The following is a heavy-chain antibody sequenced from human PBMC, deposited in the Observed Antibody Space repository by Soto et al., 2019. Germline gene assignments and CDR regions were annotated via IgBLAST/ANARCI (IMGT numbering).Heavy chain of an antibody. CDR3: ARSWFGELSYYYGMDV. J-gene: IGHJ6*02. D-gene: IGHD3-10*01. V-gene: IGHV4-30-4*01. CDR2: IYYSGST. CDR1: GGSISSGDYY. Sequence: QVQLQESGPGLVKPSQTLSLTCTVSGGSISSGDYYWSWIRQPPGKGLEWIGYIYYSGSTYYNPSPKSRVTLSVDTSTNQFSLKLSSVTAADTAVYYCARSWFGELSYYYGMDVWGQGTTVTVSS.